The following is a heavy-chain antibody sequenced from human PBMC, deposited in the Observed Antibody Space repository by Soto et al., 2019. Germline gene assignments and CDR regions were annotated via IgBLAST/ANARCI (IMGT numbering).Heavy chain of an antibody. CDR3: ARGGSSSWLYPDAFDI. CDR2: INAGNGNT. V-gene: IGHV1-3*01. Sequence: QVQLVQSGAEVKKPGASVKVSCKASGYTFTSYAMHWVRQAPGQRLEWMGWINAGNGNTKYSQKFQGRVTITRDTSASTAYMELSSLRSEDTAVYYCARGGSSSWLYPDAFDIWGQGTMVTVSS. CDR1: GYTFTSYA. J-gene: IGHJ3*02. D-gene: IGHD6-13*01.